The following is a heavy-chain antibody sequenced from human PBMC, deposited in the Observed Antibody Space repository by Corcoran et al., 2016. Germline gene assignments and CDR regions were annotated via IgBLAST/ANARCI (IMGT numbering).Heavy chain of an antibody. V-gene: IGHV3-74*01. CDR2: INSDGRVT. CDR1: GFTFSNYG. D-gene: IGHD2-8*01. Sequence: EVQLVESGGGLVQPGGSLRLSCAASGFTFSNYGMYWVRQAPEKGLVWVTRINSDGRVTDYADSVKGRFTISRDNARNTLYLQMNSLRAEDTAVYYCATHSPMVSNWGQGTLVTVSS. J-gene: IGHJ4*02. CDR3: ATHSPMVSN.